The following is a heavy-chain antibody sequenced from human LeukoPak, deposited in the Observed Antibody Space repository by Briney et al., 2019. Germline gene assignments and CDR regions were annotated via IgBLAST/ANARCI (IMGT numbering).Heavy chain of an antibody. J-gene: IGHJ4*02. D-gene: IGHD3-10*01. CDR2: INLYNGVT. CDR1: GYTFTSYD. Sequence: ASVKVSCKASGYTFTSYDIHWVRQAPGQGLEWMGWINLYNGVTNHAQKLQGRVTMTTDTSMSTAYMELSSLRSDDPAVYYCAKANYDRSDSCRDHWGQGTLVTVSS. V-gene: IGHV1-18*01. CDR3: AKANYDRSDSCRDH.